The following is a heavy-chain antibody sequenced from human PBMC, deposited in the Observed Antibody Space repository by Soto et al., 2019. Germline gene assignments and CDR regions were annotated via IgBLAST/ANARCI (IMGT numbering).Heavy chain of an antibody. V-gene: IGHV3-21*01. CDR1: GFTFSSYS. D-gene: IGHD6-19*01. CDR2: ISSSSSYI. CDR3: ARDREIIAVAGTDYYYGMDV. Sequence: GGSLRLSCAASGFTFSSYSMNWVRQAPGKGLEWVSSISSSSSYIYYADSVKGRFTISRDNAKNSLYLQMNSLRAEDTAVYYCARDREIIAVAGTDYYYGMDVWGQGTTVTVSS. J-gene: IGHJ6*02.